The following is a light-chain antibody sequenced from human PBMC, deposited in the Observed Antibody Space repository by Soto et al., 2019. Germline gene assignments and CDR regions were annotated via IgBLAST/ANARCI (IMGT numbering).Light chain of an antibody. CDR3: QQYGRSRFT. J-gene: IGKJ3*01. Sequence: EGVLTQSPGTLSLSPGERATLSCRASQSITNSYLAGYQQKPGQAPRILVYGASSMATGSPDSCSVSGSGTDFTLTISRLEPEDFAVYYCQQYGRSRFTCGTGTTVAIK. CDR2: GAS. CDR1: QSITNSY. V-gene: IGKV3-20*01.